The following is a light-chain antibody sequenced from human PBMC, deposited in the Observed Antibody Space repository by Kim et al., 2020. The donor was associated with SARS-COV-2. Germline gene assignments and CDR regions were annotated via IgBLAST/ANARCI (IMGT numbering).Light chain of an antibody. CDR3: QQYNDWEWT. V-gene: IGKV3D-15*01. Sequence: EIVMTQSPATLSVSPGERATLSCRASQSVSSNLAWYQQKPGQAPSLLIYGASTRATGIPARFSGSGSGTDFTLTISSLQSEDFAVYYCQQYNDWEWTFGQGTKVDIK. J-gene: IGKJ1*01. CDR1: QSVSSN. CDR2: GAS.